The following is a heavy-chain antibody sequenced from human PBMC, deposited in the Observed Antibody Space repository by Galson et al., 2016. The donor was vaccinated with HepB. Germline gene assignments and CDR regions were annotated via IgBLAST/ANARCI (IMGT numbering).Heavy chain of an antibody. Sequence: QSGAEVKKPGESLKVSCKASGYTFTRYYIHWVRQAPGQGLEWMGVINPSGGSTKDAQKFQGRVTMTRDTSTSTVYMELSSLRSEDTAVYFCARGGYYDSSGSVRYWGQGTLVTVSS. CDR1: GYTFTRYY. V-gene: IGHV1-46*01. CDR3: ARGGYYDSSGSVRY. J-gene: IGHJ4*02. D-gene: IGHD3-22*01. CDR2: INPSGGST.